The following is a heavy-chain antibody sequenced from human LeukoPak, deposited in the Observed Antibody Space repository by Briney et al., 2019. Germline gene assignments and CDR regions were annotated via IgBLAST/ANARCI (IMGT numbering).Heavy chain of an antibody. Sequence: GRSLRLSCVASGFTFSTYGMHWVRQAPGKGLEWVTVISYDERNKYYADSVKGRFTISRDNSKDTVYLQMNSLRTEDTAVYYCAKDDCSSPSCYGYWGQGTLVAVSS. V-gene: IGHV3-30*18. CDR1: GFTFSTYG. J-gene: IGHJ4*02. CDR3: AKDDCSSPSCYGY. D-gene: IGHD2-2*01. CDR2: ISYDERNK.